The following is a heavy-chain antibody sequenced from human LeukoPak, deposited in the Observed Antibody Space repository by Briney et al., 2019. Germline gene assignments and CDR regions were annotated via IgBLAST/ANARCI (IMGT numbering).Heavy chain of an antibody. Sequence: EASVKVSCKASGYTFTGNHVHWVRQAPGQGLEWMGWMNPNSGNTGYAQKFQGRVTITRNTSISTAYMELSSLRSEDTAVYYCARGYSYGYGADYWGQGTLVTVSS. CDR3: ARGYSYGYGADY. CDR2: MNPNSGNT. J-gene: IGHJ4*02. V-gene: IGHV1-8*03. CDR1: GYTFTGNH. D-gene: IGHD5-18*01.